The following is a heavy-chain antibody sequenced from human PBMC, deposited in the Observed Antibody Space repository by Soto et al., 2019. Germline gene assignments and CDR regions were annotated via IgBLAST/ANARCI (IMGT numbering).Heavy chain of an antibody. D-gene: IGHD3-16*01. Sequence: SVKVSCKASGYTFTSYGISWVRQAPGQGLEWMGWIIPFFGTAEYSQKFEDRITITADESTNTVYMDLRSLTSEDTAIYYCARTAPMDAGDKYYYDFWGQGALVTVSS. CDR2: IIPFFGTA. CDR3: ARTAPMDAGDKYYYDF. CDR1: GYTFTSYG. J-gene: IGHJ4*02. V-gene: IGHV1-69*13.